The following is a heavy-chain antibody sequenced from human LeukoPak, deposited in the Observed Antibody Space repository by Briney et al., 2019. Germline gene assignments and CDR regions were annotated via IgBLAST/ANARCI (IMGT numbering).Heavy chain of an antibody. CDR3: AKGYYGSGSYYLFDY. CDR2: ISWNSGSI. CDR1: GFTFDDYA. D-gene: IGHD3-10*01. V-gene: IGHV3-9*01. J-gene: IGHJ4*02. Sequence: GGSLRLSCAASGFTFDDYAMHWVRQAPGKGLEWVSGISWNSGSIGYADSVKGRFTISRDNAKNSLYLQMNSLRAEDTALYYCAKGYYGSGSYYLFDYWGQGTLVTVSS.